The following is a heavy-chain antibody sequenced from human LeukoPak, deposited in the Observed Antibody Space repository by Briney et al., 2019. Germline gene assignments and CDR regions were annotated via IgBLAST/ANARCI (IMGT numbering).Heavy chain of an antibody. D-gene: IGHD3-22*01. CDR2: ISSSSSYI. J-gene: IGHJ4*02. Sequence: KPGGSLRLSCAASGFTFSSYSMNWVRQAPGKGLEWVSSISSSSSYIYYADSVKGRFTISRDNAKNSLYLQMNSLRAEDTAVYYCAKDRDSSGYYQEYWGQGTLVTVSS. V-gene: IGHV3-21*01. CDR1: GFTFSSYS. CDR3: AKDRDSSGYYQEY.